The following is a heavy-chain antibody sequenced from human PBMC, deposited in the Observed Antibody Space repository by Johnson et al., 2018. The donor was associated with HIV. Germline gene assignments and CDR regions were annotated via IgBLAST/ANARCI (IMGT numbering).Heavy chain of an antibody. J-gene: IGHJ3*01. CDR2: ISGSGGST. Sequence: VQLVESGGGLVQPGGSLRLSCAASGFAFSSFAVTWVRQAPGKGLEWVSAISGSGGSTYYADSVKGRFTISRDNSKKTLYLQMNSLRAEDTAVYYCARGYSYGFILSWGQGTMVSVSS. V-gene: IGHV3-23*04. CDR3: ARGYSYGFILS. D-gene: IGHD5-18*01. CDR1: GFAFSSFA.